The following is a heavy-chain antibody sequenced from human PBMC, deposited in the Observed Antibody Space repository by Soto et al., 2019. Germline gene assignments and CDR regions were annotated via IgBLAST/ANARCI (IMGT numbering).Heavy chain of an antibody. CDR2: ISSGASYI. J-gene: IGHJ6*02. CDR3: FSDGLDFYDAEWLCIDV. CDR1: GFTFITYS. V-gene: IGHV3-21*05. D-gene: IGHD3-22*01. Sequence: GGSLRLSCAASGFTFITYSMNWVRQAPGKGLEWVAYISSGASYIDYADSVKGRFTISRDNANNSLYLQMNSLRAEDTATYYCFSDGLDFYDAEWLCIDVWGQGTTVTVSS.